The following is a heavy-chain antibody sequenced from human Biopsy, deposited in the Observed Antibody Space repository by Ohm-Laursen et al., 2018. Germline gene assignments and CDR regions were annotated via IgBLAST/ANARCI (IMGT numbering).Heavy chain of an antibody. Sequence: SVKVSCKASGYSFTSYYMHWVRQAPGQGLEWMGMINPSGSTTSYPQIFQGRVTMTRDTSKSTVYMELSSLRSADTAIYFCARNTGWYGDLYYFDYWGQGTLVTVSS. V-gene: IGHV1-46*01. D-gene: IGHD6-19*01. J-gene: IGHJ4*02. CDR1: GYSFTSYY. CDR2: INPSGSTT. CDR3: ARNTGWYGDLYYFDY.